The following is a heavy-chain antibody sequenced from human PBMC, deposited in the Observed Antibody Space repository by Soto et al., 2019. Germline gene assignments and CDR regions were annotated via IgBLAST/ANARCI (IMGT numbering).Heavy chain of an antibody. J-gene: IGHJ3*02. CDR3: ARVLAYSSSSIRLNAFDI. CDR1: GYTFTGYY. Sequence: RASVKVSCKASGYTFTGYYMHWVRQAPGQGLEWMGWINPNSGGTNYAQKFQGRVTMTRDTSISTAYMELSRLRSDDTAVYYCARVLAYSSSSIRLNAFDIWGQGTTVTVSS. V-gene: IGHV1-2*02. D-gene: IGHD6-6*01. CDR2: INPNSGGT.